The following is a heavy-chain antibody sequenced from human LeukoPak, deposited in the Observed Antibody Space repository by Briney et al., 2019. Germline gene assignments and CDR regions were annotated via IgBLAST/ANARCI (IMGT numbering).Heavy chain of an antibody. V-gene: IGHV3-33*01. CDR2: IWHDGSNK. Sequence: PGGSLRLSCAASGFTFSNYGMNWVRQAPGKGLEWVAVIWHDGSNKYYADSVKGRFTISRDNSKNTLYLQMNSLRAEDTAVYYCARAGPPNDYGDYNAYFDYWGQGTLVTVSS. CDR3: ARAGPPNDYGDYNAYFDY. D-gene: IGHD4-17*01. J-gene: IGHJ4*02. CDR1: GFTFSNYG.